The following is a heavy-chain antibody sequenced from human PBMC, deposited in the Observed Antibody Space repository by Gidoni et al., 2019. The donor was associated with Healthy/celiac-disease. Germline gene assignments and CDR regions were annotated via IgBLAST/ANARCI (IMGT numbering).Heavy chain of an antibody. V-gene: IGHV1-3*01. CDR3: ARGGPNNKPLGYCSSTSCYASYYYGMDV. Sequence: QVQRVQSGAEVKKPGASVKGSCRASGYTFTNYAMHWVRQAPGQRLEWMGWINAGNGNTQYSQKFQFRVTITRDTSASTAYMELSCLRSEDTAVYYCARGGPNNKPLGYCSSTSCYASYYYGMDVWGQGTTVTVSS. J-gene: IGHJ6*02. D-gene: IGHD2-2*01. CDR2: INAGNGNT. CDR1: GYTFTNYA.